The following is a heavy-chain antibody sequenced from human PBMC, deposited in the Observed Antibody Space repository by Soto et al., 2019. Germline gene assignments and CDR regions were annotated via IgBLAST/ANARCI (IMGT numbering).Heavy chain of an antibody. CDR3: ARERGYSYAYFDY. J-gene: IGHJ4*02. CDR1: GFSFGTYT. D-gene: IGHD5-18*01. CDR2: LSDSVGTT. Sequence: GSLRLSCAVSGFSFGTYTVNWVRQAPGMGLEWVSGLSDSVGTTHYAYSVKGRFTISRDNSKNTLYLQMNSLRAEDTAVYYCARERGYSYAYFDYWGQGTLVTVSS. V-gene: IGHV3-23*01.